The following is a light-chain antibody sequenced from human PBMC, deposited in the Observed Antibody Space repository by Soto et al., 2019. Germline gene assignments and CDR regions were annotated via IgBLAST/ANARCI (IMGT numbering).Light chain of an antibody. CDR2: GAS. CDR3: QQYGSSSWT. J-gene: IGKJ1*01. V-gene: IGKV3-20*01. Sequence: IVLTQSPGTLSLSPGERATLSCRASQSVRSRYLAWYQQKPGQAPRLLIYGASSRATGIPDRFSGSGSETDFTLTISRLEPEDFAVYYCQQYGSSSWTFGQGTKVDIK. CDR1: QSVRSRY.